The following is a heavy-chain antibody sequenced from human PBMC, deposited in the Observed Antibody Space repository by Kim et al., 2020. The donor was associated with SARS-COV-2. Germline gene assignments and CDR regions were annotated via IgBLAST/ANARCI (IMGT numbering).Heavy chain of an antibody. Sequence: QKFQGRVTMTRDTSTSTVYMELSSLRSEDTAVYYCARVDGSGTYYYGMDVWGQGTTVTVSS. D-gene: IGHD3-10*01. V-gene: IGHV1-46*01. J-gene: IGHJ6*02. CDR3: ARVDGSGTYYYGMDV.